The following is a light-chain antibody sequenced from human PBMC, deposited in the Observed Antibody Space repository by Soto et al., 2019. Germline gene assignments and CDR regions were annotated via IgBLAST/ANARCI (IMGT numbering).Light chain of an antibody. J-gene: IGKJ1*01. CDR1: QSISSW. CDR2: DAS. V-gene: IGKV1-5*01. Sequence: DIQMTQSPSTLSASVGDRVTITCRASQSISSWLAWYRQKPGKAPELLIYDASSLETGVPSRFSGSGSGTEFTLTISXLQPDDFATYYCQQYNSYWTFGQGTKVDIK. CDR3: QQYNSYWT.